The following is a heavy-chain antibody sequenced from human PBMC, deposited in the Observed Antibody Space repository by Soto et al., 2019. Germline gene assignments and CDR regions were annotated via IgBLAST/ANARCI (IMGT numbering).Heavy chain of an antibody. CDR2: TRNKANSYTT. CDR1: GFTFSDHY. CDR3: ASLGYCSGGSCYFDAFDI. V-gene: IGHV3-72*01. J-gene: IGHJ3*02. D-gene: IGHD2-15*01. Sequence: PGGSLRLSCAASGFTFSDHYMDWVRQAPGRGLEWVGRTRNKANSYTTEYAASVKGRFTISRDDSKNSLYLQMNSLKTEDTAVYYCASLGYCSGGSCYFDAFDIWGQGTMVTVSS.